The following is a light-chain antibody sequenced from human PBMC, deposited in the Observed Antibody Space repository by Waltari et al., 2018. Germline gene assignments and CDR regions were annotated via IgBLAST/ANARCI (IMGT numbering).Light chain of an antibody. CDR1: QIVSSY. J-gene: IGKJ4*01. V-gene: IGKV3-11*01. CDR2: DAS. Sequence: EIVLTQSPATLSLSPGERAYLSCRASQIVSSYLAWYQQKPGQAPRLLIYDASNRATGVPARFSGSVSGTDFTLTISSLEPEDFAVYYCQQRSNWPLTFGGGTEVEIK. CDR3: QQRSNWPLT.